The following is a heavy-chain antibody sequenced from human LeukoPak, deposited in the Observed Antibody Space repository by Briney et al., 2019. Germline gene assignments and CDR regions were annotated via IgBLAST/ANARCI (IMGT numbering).Heavy chain of an antibody. Sequence: GGSLRLSCAASGFTFSSYWMSWVRQAPGKGLEWVADIKQDGSEKYYADSVNGRFTISRDNSKPTLYLQLNSLTPEDTAVYYCARGDCSSTSCYRLDYWGQGTLVTVSS. J-gene: IGHJ4*02. CDR3: ARGDCSSTSCYRLDY. CDR2: IKQDGSEK. D-gene: IGHD2-2*01. V-gene: IGHV3-7*01. CDR1: GFTFSSYW.